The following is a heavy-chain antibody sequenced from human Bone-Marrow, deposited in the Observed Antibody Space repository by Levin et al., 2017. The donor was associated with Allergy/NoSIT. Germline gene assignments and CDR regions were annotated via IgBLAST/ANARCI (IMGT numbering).Heavy chain of an antibody. D-gene: IGHD3-3*01. V-gene: IGHV1-18*01. CDR3: ARVVGDFWSGYYTWFDY. CDR2: ISAYNGNT. Sequence: ASVKVSCKASGYTFTSYGISWVRQAPGQGLEWMGWISAYNGNTNYAQKLQGRVTMTTDTSTSTAYMELRSLRSDDTAVYYCARVVGDFWSGYYTWFDYWGQGTLVTVSS. CDR1: GYTFTSYG. J-gene: IGHJ4*02.